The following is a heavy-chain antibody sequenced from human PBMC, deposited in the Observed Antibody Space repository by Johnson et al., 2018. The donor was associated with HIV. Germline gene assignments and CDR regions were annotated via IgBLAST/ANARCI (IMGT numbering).Heavy chain of an antibody. D-gene: IGHD4/OR15-4a*01. CDR3: TTDVLGVDAFDS. J-gene: IGHJ3*02. V-gene: IGHV3-33*03. Sequence: QVQLVESGGGVVQPGRSLRLSCAASGFTFSSYGMHWVRQAPGKGLEWVAVISFDGSNKYYADSVKGRFTISRDNAKKSLYLQMNSLKTEDTAVYYCTTDVLGVDAFDSWGQGTMVTVSS. CDR1: GFTFSSYG. CDR2: ISFDGSNK.